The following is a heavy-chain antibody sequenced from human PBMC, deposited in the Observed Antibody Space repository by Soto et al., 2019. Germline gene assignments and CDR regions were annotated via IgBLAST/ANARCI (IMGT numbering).Heavy chain of an antibody. CDR2: IVPMFDTP. CDR3: ARQGGDYPSYHFDY. V-gene: IGHV1-69*01. J-gene: IGHJ4*02. CDR1: GGSFSSYG. D-gene: IGHD2-21*02. Sequence: QVQLVQSGAEVKKPGSSVKVSCKASGGSFSSYGFSWVRQAPGQGLEWMRGIVPMFDTPNYAQRFQGRVTISADESTSTAYMELSSLRSEDTAVYFCARQGGDYPSYHFDYWGQGTLVTVSS.